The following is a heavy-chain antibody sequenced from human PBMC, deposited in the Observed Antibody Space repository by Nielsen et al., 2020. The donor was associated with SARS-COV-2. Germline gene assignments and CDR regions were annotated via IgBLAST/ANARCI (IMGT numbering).Heavy chain of an antibody. V-gene: IGHV3-74*01. CDR1: GFTFSSYW. Sequence: GESLKISCAASGFTFSSYWMHWVRQAPGKGLVWVSRINSDGSSTSYADSVKGRFTISRDNSKNTLYLQMNSLRAEDTAVYYCASTHRVRPREEDYWGQGTLVTVSS. J-gene: IGHJ4*02. CDR3: ASTHRVRPREEDY. CDR2: INSDGSST. D-gene: IGHD1-1*01.